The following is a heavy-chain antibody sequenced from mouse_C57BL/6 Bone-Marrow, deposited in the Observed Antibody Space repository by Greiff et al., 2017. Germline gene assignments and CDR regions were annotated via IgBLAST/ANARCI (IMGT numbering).Heavy chain of an antibody. J-gene: IGHJ3*01. V-gene: IGHV3-6*01. CDR1: GYSIPSGYY. Sequence: VQLKESGPGLVKPSQSLSLTCSVTGYSIPSGYYWNWIRQFPGNKLEWMGYISYDGSNNYNPSLKNRISITRDTSKNQFFLKLNSVTTEDTATYYCARGYYGAYWGQGTLVTVSA. D-gene: IGHD1-1*01. CDR3: ARGYYGAY. CDR2: ISYDGSN.